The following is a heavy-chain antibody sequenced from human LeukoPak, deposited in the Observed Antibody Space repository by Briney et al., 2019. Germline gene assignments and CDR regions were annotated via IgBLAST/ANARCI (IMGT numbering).Heavy chain of an antibody. D-gene: IGHD1-26*01. V-gene: IGHV1-24*01. CDR3: ATDPWTPGIVGATRFDY. J-gene: IGHJ4*02. CDR2: FDPEDGET. Sequence: ASVKVSCKVSGYTLTELSMHWVRQAPGKGLEWMGGFDPEDGETIYAQKFPGRVTMTEDTSTDTAYMELSSLRSEDTAVYYCATDPWTPGIVGATRFDYWGQGTLVTVSS. CDR1: GYTLTELS.